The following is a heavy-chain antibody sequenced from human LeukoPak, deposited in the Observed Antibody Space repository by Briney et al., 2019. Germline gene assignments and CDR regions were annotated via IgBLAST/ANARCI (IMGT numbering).Heavy chain of an antibody. D-gene: IGHD5-24*01. Sequence: ASVKVSCKASGYTSTSYYMHWVRQAPGQGLEWMGIINPSGGSTSYAQKFQGRVTMTRDTSTSTVYMELSSLRSEDTAVYYCARDYGGGMATKSFDAFDIWGQGTMVTVSS. V-gene: IGHV1-46*01. CDR2: INPSGGST. J-gene: IGHJ3*02. CDR1: GYTSTSYY. CDR3: ARDYGGGMATKSFDAFDI.